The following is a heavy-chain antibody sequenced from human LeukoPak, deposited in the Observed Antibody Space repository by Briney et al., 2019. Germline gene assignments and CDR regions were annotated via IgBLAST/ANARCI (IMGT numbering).Heavy chain of an antibody. CDR1: GFTFDDYA. D-gene: IGHD1-26*01. Sequence: PGGSLRLSCAASGFTFDDYAMHWVRQAPGKGLEWVSGISWNSGSIGYADSVKGRFTISRDNSKNTLYLQMNSLRAEDTAVYYCAKVGATQHLDYWGQGTLVTVSS. V-gene: IGHV3-9*01. CDR2: ISWNSGSI. J-gene: IGHJ4*02. CDR3: AKVGATQHLDY.